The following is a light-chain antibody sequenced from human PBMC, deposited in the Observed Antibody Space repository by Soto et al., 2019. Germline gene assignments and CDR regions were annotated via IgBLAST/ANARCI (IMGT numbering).Light chain of an antibody. V-gene: IGLV2-23*01. J-gene: IGLJ2*01. CDR1: SSDVGSYNL. CDR3: CSYAGSSTSVV. Sequence: QSALTQPASVSGSPGQSITISCTGTSSDVGSYNLVSWYQQHSGKAPKLMIYEGSKRPSGVSNRFSGSKSGNTASLTISGLQAEDEAYYYCCSYAGSSTSVVFGGGTQLTVL. CDR2: EGS.